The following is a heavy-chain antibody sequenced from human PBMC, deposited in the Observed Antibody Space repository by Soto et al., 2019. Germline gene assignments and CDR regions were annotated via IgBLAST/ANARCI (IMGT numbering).Heavy chain of an antibody. V-gene: IGHV3-30*03. CDR1: GFAFSNAW. CDR2: GSFDGVNK. CDR3: ARDPDLIEAAGNYFDY. J-gene: IGHJ4*02. Sequence: GGSLRLSCAASGFAFSNAWMSWVRQAPGKGLEWVAVGSFDGVNKHYRDSVKGRFTISRDIAKNMLYLQMTSLRLEDTALYYCARDPDLIEAAGNYFDYWGQGTLVTVSS. D-gene: IGHD6-13*01.